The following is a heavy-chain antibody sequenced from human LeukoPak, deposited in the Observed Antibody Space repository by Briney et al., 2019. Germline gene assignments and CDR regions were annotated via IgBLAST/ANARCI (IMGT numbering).Heavy chain of an antibody. V-gene: IGHV1-18*01. CDR2: ISAYNGNT. CDR3: AISSSLKPTDY. D-gene: IGHD6-13*01. J-gene: IGHJ4*02. Sequence: ASVKVSCKVPGHTFTSYGISWVRQAPGQGLEWMGWISAYNGNTNYAQKLQGRVTMTTDTSTSTAYMELRSLRSDDTAVYYCAISSSLKPTDYWGQGTLVTVSS. CDR1: GHTFTSYG.